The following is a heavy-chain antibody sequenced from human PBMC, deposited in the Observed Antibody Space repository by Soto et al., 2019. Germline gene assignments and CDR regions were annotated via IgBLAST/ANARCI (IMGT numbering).Heavy chain of an antibody. CDR1: VVTLSSYT. D-gene: IGHD3-16*02. J-gene: IGHJ5*02. CDR2: IIPILGIA. Sequence: ASVKVCCKASVVTLSSYTISWVRQAPGQGLEWMGRIIPILGIANYAQKFQGRVTITADKSTSTAYMELSSLRSEDTAVYYCARDLVGGVIVRPDNWFDPWGQGTLVTVSS. V-gene: IGHV1-69*04. CDR3: ARDLVGGVIVRPDNWFDP.